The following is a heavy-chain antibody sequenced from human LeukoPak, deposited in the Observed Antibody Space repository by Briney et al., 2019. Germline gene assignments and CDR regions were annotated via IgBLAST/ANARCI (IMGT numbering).Heavy chain of an antibody. CDR1: GDSISNYY. Sequence: KPSETLSLTCTVSGDSISNYYWSWIRQPPGKGLEGIGHIYYSGRTNYNPSLKSRVSISVDRSKNQFSLKLSSVTAADTSVYFCARALTYYDILTGSRNWFDPWGQGTLVTVSS. CDR2: IYYSGRT. CDR3: ARALTYYDILTGSRNWFDP. D-gene: IGHD3-9*01. V-gene: IGHV4-59*01. J-gene: IGHJ5*02.